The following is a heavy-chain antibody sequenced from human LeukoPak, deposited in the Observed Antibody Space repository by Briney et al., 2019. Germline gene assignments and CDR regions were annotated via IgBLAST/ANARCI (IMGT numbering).Heavy chain of an antibody. CDR3: ARVSGYGDPLPLDY. CDR1: GGSVSSGSYY. Sequence: PSETLSLTCTVSGGSVSSGSYYRSWIRQPPGKGLEWIGYIYYSGSTNYNPSLKSRVTISVDTSKNQFSLKLSSVTAADTAVYYCARVSGYGDPLPLDYWGQGTLVTVSS. CDR2: IYYSGST. V-gene: IGHV4-61*01. J-gene: IGHJ4*02. D-gene: IGHD4-17*01.